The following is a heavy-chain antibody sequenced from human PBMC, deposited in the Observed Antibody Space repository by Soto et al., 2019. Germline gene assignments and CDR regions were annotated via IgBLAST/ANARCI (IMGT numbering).Heavy chain of an antibody. Sequence: SETLSLTCTVSGGSISSSNWWSWVRQPPGKGLEWIGEIYHSGSTNYNPSLKSRVTISVDKPKNQFSLKLSSVTAADTAVYYWASQSKGIGYSSGWTDYWGQGTLVTVSS. J-gene: IGHJ4*02. V-gene: IGHV4-4*02. CDR3: ASQSKGIGYSSGWTDY. CDR1: GGSISSSNW. D-gene: IGHD6-19*01. CDR2: IYHSGST.